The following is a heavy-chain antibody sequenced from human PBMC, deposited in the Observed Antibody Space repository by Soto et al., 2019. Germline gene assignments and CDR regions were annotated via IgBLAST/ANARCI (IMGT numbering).Heavy chain of an antibody. J-gene: IGHJ6*02. CDR2: IYHSGST. D-gene: IGHD6-13*01. V-gene: IGHV4-30-2*01. Sequence: SETLSLTCAVSGGSISSGGYSWSWIRQPPGKGLEWIGYIYHSGSTYYNPSLKSRVTISVDRSKNQFSLKLSSVTAADTAVYSCTRGSSRFQDPHYYYAMDVWGQGTTVTVSS. CDR3: TRGSSRFQDPHYYYAMDV. CDR1: GGSISSGGYS.